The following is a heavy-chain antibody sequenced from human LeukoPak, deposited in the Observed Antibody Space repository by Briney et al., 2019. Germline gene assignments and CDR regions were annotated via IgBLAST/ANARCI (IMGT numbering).Heavy chain of an antibody. V-gene: IGHV4-39*01. CDR2: IYYSGST. D-gene: IGHD1-26*01. CDR3: ARRSYLFDY. CDR1: GGSISSSSYY. Sequence: SETLSLTCTVSGGSISSSSYYWGWIRQPPGKGLEWIGSIYYSGSTYYNPSLKSRVTISVDTSKNQFSLKLSSVTAADTAVYYCARRSYLFDYWGQGTLVTVSS. J-gene: IGHJ4*02.